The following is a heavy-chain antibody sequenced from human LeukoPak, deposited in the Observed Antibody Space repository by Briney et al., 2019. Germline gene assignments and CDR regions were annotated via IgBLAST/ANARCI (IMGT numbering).Heavy chain of an antibody. Sequence: GGSLRLSCAASGFMFSNYAXXXVXQSPGKXXXXXXXXXXXGGTTYYTDSVEGRFTXXXDNSKKTLQLQMNSLRAEDMALYYCAKGLLGGSGSYLRVFDHWGRGTLVTVSS. V-gene: IGHV3-23*01. D-gene: IGHD3-10*01. J-gene: IGHJ4*02. CDR2: XXXXGGTT. CDR3: AKGLLGGSGSYLRVFDH. CDR1: GFMFSNYA.